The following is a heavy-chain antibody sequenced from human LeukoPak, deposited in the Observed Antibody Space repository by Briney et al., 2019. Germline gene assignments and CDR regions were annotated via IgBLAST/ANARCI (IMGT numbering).Heavy chain of an antibody. D-gene: IGHD3-22*01. CDR2: IYSGGST. CDR1: GFTVSSNY. Sequence: GGSLRLSCAASGFTVSSNYMSWVRQAPGKGLEWVSVIYSGGSTYYADSLKGRFTISRDNSKNTLYLQMNSLRAEDTAVYYCARQYYDSSGYRPWGQGTLVTVSS. J-gene: IGHJ5*02. V-gene: IGHV3-66*04. CDR3: ARQYYDSSGYRP.